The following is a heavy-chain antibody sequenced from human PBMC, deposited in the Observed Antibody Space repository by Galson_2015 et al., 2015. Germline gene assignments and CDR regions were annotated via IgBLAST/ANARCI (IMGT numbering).Heavy chain of an antibody. J-gene: IGHJ2*01. V-gene: IGHV7-4-1*02. Sequence: SVKVSCKASGYTFTSFAMNWVRQAPGQGLEWMGWINTNTGNPTYAQGFTGRFVFSLVTSVSTTYLHISSLEPEDTAMNYCARAGAVAGIWYFDLWGRGTLVTVSS. CDR2: INTNTGNP. D-gene: IGHD6-19*01. CDR1: GYTFTSFA. CDR3: ARAGAVAGIWYFDL.